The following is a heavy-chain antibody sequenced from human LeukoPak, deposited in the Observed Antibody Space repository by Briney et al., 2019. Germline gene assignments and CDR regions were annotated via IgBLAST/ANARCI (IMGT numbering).Heavy chain of an antibody. Sequence: SETLSLTCTVSGGSISSYYWSWIRQPPGKGLEWIGYIYYSGSTYYNPSLKSRVTISVDRSKNQFSLKLSSVTAADTAVYYCARENWDGGNSRAFDIWGQGTMVTVSS. CDR1: GGSISSYY. V-gene: IGHV4-59*12. CDR3: ARENWDGGNSRAFDI. CDR2: IYYSGST. J-gene: IGHJ3*02. D-gene: IGHD2-21*02.